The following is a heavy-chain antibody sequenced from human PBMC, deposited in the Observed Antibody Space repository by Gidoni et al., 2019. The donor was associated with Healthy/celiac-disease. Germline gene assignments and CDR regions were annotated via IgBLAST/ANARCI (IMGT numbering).Heavy chain of an antibody. Sequence: QVTLRESGPALVKPTQTLTLTCTFSGFSLSTSGMCVSWIRQPPGKALEWLALIDWDDHKYYSTSLKTRLTISKDTSKNQVVLTMTNMDPVDTATYYCARIPGHSSGWYSFDYWGQGTLVTVSS. D-gene: IGHD6-19*01. CDR3: ARIPGHSSGWYSFDY. CDR1: GFSLSTSGMC. J-gene: IGHJ4*02. CDR2: IDWDDHK. V-gene: IGHV2-70*01.